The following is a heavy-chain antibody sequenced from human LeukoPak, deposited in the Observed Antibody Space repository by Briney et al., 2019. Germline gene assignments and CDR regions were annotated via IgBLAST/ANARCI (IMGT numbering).Heavy chain of an antibody. J-gene: IGHJ4*02. Sequence: SETLSLTCAVSGGSISSGGYSWSWIRQPPGKGLEWIGYIYHSGSTCYNPSLKSRVTISVDRSKNQFSLKLSSVTAADTAVYYCARGGRLPFDYWGQGTLVTVSS. CDR1: GGSISSGGYS. V-gene: IGHV4-30-2*01. D-gene: IGHD3-10*01. CDR2: IYHSGST. CDR3: ARGGRLPFDY.